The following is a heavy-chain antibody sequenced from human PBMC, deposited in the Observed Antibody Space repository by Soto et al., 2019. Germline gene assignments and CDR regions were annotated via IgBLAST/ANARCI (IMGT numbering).Heavy chain of an antibody. CDR1: GYTFIGYY. J-gene: IGHJ3*02. V-gene: IGHV1-2*04. D-gene: IGHD3-16*01. Sequence: QVQLVQSGAEVKKPGASVKVSCETSGYTFIGYYMHWVRQAPGQGLEWMGWINPNSGDTNYAQKFQGWVTMARDTSISIVYMELSRLTSDDTAVYYCAREVPMITFGGVSYAFDIWGQGTMVTVSS. CDR3: AREVPMITFGGVSYAFDI. CDR2: INPNSGDT.